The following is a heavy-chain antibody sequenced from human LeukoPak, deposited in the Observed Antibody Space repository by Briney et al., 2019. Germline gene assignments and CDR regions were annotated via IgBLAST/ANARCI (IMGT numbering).Heavy chain of an antibody. V-gene: IGHV3-23*01. CDR1: GFTFNTYT. Sequence: TGGSLRLSCAASGFTFNTYTMYWVRHPPGKRLEWVSIIGNNGGGIHYADSVRGRFTISRDNSKNALYLQMNSLRVEDTAVYYCAIDPNWGTHSWGQGVLVTVSS. CDR3: AIDPNWGTHS. D-gene: IGHD7-27*01. J-gene: IGHJ4*02. CDR2: IGNNGGGI.